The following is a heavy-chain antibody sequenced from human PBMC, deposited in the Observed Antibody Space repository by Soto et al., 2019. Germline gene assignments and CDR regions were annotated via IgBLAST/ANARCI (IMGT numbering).Heavy chain of an antibody. D-gene: IGHD3-10*01. CDR2: IYHSGST. J-gene: IGHJ4*02. CDR3: ARAHSRSGVDY. V-gene: IGHV4-59*12. CDR1: GGSISSYY. Sequence: SETLSLTCTVSGGSISSYYWSWIRQPPGKGLEWIGYIYHSGSTYYNPSLKSRVTISVDRSKNQFSLKLSSVTAADTAVYYCARAHSRSGVDYWGQGTLVTVSS.